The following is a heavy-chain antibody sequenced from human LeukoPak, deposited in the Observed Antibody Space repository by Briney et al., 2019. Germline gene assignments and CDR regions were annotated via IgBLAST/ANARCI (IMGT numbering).Heavy chain of an antibody. Sequence: GASVKVSCKASGYTFTGYYMHWVRQAPGQGLEWMGWINPNSGGTNYAQKFQGRVTMTRDTSISTAYMELSRLRSEDTAVYYCAREYSSSSGYFDYWGQGTLVTVSS. D-gene: IGHD6-13*01. V-gene: IGHV1-2*02. J-gene: IGHJ4*02. CDR3: AREYSSSSGYFDY. CDR1: GYTFTGYY. CDR2: INPNSGGT.